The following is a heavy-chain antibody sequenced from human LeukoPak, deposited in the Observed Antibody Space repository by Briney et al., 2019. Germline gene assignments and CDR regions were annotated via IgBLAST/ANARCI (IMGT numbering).Heavy chain of an antibody. V-gene: IGHV3-66*01. CDR3: ARERNLEIAVAGTIFDY. D-gene: IGHD6-19*01. CDR2: IYSSGST. J-gene: IGHJ4*02. CDR1: GFTVSSKY. Sequence: GGSLRLSCAVSGFTVSSKYMGWVRQAPGKGLEWVSVIYSSGSTYYADSVKGRFTISRDNSKNTLYLQMNSLRGEDTAVYYCARERNLEIAVAGTIFDYWGQGTLVTVSS.